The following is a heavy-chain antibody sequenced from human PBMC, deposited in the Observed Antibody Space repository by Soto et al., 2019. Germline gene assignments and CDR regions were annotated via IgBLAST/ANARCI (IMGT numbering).Heavy chain of an antibody. Sequence: GESLKISCAASGFTFSSYSMNWVRQAPGKGLEWVSYIRSSSSTIYYADSVKGRFTISRDNAKNSLYLQMNSLRDEDTAVYYCARDLYCGGDCYSAFDIWGQGTMVTVSS. J-gene: IGHJ3*02. V-gene: IGHV3-48*02. D-gene: IGHD2-21*02. CDR3: ARDLYCGGDCYSAFDI. CDR1: GFTFSSYS. CDR2: IRSSSSTI.